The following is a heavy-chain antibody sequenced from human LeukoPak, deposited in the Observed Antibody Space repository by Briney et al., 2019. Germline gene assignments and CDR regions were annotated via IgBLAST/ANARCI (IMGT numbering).Heavy chain of an antibody. Sequence: ASVKVSFTASGYTFTSYYMHWVRQAPGQGLEWMGIINPSGGSTTYAQKFQGRVTMTRDTSTSTVYMELSSLRSEDTAVYYCARSWNDYDYFDYWGQGTLVTVSS. CDR3: ARSWNDYDYFDY. J-gene: IGHJ4*02. D-gene: IGHD1-1*01. CDR1: GYTFTSYY. CDR2: INPSGGST. V-gene: IGHV1-46*01.